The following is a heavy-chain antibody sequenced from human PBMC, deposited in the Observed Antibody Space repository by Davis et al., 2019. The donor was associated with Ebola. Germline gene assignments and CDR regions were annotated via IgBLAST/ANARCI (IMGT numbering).Heavy chain of an antibody. CDR1: GYTFTNYY. D-gene: IGHD3-3*01. Sequence: AASVKVSCKASGYTFTNYYMHWVRQAPGQGLEWMGMINPNDGRTIYAQKFQGRVTVTRDTSTSTVYMELSSLRSEDTAVYYCARDRAEYYDFWSGYSFYGMDVWGQGTTVTVSS. J-gene: IGHJ6*02. CDR2: INPNDGRT. CDR3: ARDRAEYYDFWSGYSFYGMDV. V-gene: IGHV1-46*03.